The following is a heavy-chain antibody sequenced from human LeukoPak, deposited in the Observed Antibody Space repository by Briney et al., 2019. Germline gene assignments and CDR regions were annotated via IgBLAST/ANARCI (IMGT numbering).Heavy chain of an antibody. Sequence: GGSLRLSCAASGFTFSSYGMHWVRQAPGKGLEWVAVIWHDGSNKYYADSVKGRFTISRDNAKNSLYLQMNSLRAEDTAVYYCARDGANYDILTGYFHWGQGTLVTVSS. J-gene: IGHJ4*02. D-gene: IGHD3-9*01. CDR3: ARDGANYDILTGYFH. CDR1: GFTFSSYG. V-gene: IGHV3-33*01. CDR2: IWHDGSNK.